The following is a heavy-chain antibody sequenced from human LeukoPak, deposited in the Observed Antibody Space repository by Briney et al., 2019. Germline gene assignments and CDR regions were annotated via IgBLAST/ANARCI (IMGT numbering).Heavy chain of an antibody. V-gene: IGHV3-23*01. Sequence: GGSLRLSCAASGFTFSSYAMSWVRQAPGKGLEWVSAISGSGGSTYYADSVKGRFTISRDNSKNTLYLQMNSLRAEDTAVYYCAKDPTVRGVIPNWFDPWGRGTLVTVSS. CDR1: GFTFSSYA. J-gene: IGHJ5*02. D-gene: IGHD3-10*01. CDR3: AKDPTVRGVIPNWFDP. CDR2: ISGSGGST.